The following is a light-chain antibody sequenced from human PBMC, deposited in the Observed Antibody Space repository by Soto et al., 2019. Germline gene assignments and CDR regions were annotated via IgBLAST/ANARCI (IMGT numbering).Light chain of an antibody. CDR1: QSVSSSD. J-gene: IGKJ1*01. Sequence: EVVLTQSPGTLSLSPGERATLSCRASQSVSSSDLAWYQQKPGQAPRLLISGASNRATGTPDRFSGSGSGTDFTLTITSLEPEDFATYYCQHYNSYSEAFGQGTKVELK. V-gene: IGKV3-20*01. CDR2: GAS. CDR3: QHYNSYSEA.